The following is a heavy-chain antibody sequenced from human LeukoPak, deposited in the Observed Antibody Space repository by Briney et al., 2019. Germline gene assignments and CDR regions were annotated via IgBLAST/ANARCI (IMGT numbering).Heavy chain of an antibody. J-gene: IGHJ5*02. Sequence: GESLKISCKGSGYSLTSYWIGWVRQMPGKGLEWMGIIYPGDSDTRYSPSFQGQGTISADQSISTAYLQWSSLKASDTAMYYCARLRDIVVVPAAIVGFDPWGQGTLVTVSS. CDR2: IYPGDSDT. CDR3: ARLRDIVVVPAAIVGFDP. CDR1: GYSLTSYW. D-gene: IGHD2-2*01. V-gene: IGHV5-51*01.